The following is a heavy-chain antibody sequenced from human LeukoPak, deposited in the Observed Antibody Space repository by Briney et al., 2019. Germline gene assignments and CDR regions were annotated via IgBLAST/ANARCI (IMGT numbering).Heavy chain of an antibody. Sequence: GRSLRLSCAASGFTFSSYGMHWVRQAPGKGLEWVAVIWYDGSNKYYADSVKGRFTISRDNSKNTLYLQMNSLRAEDTAVYYCAREVRARDLYYYYAMDVWGQGTTVTVSS. CDR3: AREVRARDLYYYYAMDV. D-gene: IGHD2-2*01. J-gene: IGHJ6*02. CDR2: IWYDGSNK. CDR1: GFTFSSYG. V-gene: IGHV3-33*01.